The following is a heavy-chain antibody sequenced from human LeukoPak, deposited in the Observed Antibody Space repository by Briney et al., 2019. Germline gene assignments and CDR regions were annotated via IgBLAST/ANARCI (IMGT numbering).Heavy chain of an antibody. CDR1: GFTFSSYW. CDR2: IKQDGSEK. D-gene: IGHD3-22*01. V-gene: IGHV3-7*01. CDR3: ARYGLGHYYDSSGYRL. Sequence: GGSLRLSCAASGFTFSSYWMSWVRQAPGKGLEWVANIKQDGSEKYYVDSVKGRFTISRDNAKNSLYLQMNSLRAEDTAVYYCARYGLGHYYDSSGYRLWGQGTLVTVSS. J-gene: IGHJ4*02.